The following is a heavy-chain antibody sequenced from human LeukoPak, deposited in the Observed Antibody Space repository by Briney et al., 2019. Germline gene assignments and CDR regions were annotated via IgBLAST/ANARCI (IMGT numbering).Heavy chain of an antibody. CDR2: INHSGST. V-gene: IGHV4-34*01. J-gene: IGHJ4*02. CDR1: GGSFSGYY. D-gene: IGHD1-1*01. CDR3: ARDRGTWNDDGFDY. Sequence: SETLSLTRAVYGGSFSGYYWSWIRQPPGKGLEWIAEINHSGSTNYNPSLKSRVTISVDTSKNQFSLKLSSVTAVDTAVYYCARDRGTWNDDGFDYWGQGTLVTVSS.